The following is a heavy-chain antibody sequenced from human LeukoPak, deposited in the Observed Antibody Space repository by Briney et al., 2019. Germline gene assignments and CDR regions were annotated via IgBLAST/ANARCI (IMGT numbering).Heavy chain of an antibody. D-gene: IGHD6-13*01. CDR3: ARARAGYSSSWYFDY. J-gene: IGHJ4*02. CDR1: GFTFSSYA. CDR2: ISYDGSNK. Sequence: GGSLRLSCAASGFTFSSYAMHWVRQAPGKGLEWVAVISYDGSNKYYADSVKGRFTISRDNSKNTLYLQMNSLRAEDTAVYYCARARAGYSSSWYFDYWGQGTLVTVSS. V-gene: IGHV3-30-3*01.